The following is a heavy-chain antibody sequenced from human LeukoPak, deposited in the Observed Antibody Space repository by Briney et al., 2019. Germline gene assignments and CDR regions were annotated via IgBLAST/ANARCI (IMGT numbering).Heavy chain of an antibody. CDR2: ISSSSSYI. CDR3: ARDVFHGSGSPYFDS. D-gene: IGHD3-10*01. Sequence: GGSLRLSCAASGFTFSSYSMNWVRQAPGKGLEWVSSISSSSSYIYYADSVKGRFTISRDNAKNSLYLQMNSLRAEDTAVYYCARDVFHGSGSPYFDSWGQGTLVTVSS. CDR1: GFTFSSYS. V-gene: IGHV3-21*01. J-gene: IGHJ4*02.